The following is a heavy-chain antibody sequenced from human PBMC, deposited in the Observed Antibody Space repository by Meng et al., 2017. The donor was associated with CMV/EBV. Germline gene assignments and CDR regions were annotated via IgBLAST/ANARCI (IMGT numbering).Heavy chain of an antibody. V-gene: IGHV3-9*01. CDR1: GFTFDDYA. Sequence: SLKISCAASGFTFDDYAMHWVRQAPGKGLEWVSGISWNSGSIGYADSVKGRFTISRDNAKNSLYLQMNCLRAEDTAVYYCAKNGATTVTACHFDYWGQGTLVTVSS. CDR3: AKNGATTVTACHFDY. J-gene: IGHJ4*02. D-gene: IGHD4-11*01. CDR2: ISWNSGSI.